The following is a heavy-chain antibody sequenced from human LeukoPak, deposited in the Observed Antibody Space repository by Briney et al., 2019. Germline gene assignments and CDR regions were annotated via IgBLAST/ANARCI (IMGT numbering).Heavy chain of an antibody. V-gene: IGHV3-23*01. J-gene: IGHJ6*03. CDR3: AGNREEDNYYYYYMDV. D-gene: IGHD1-26*01. Sequence: GGSLRLSCAASGFTFSSYAMSWVHQAPGKGLEWVSAISGSGGSTYYADSVKGRFTISRDNSKNTLYLQMNSLRAEDTAVYYCAGNREEDNYYYYYMDVWGKGTTVTVSS. CDR1: GFTFSSYA. CDR2: ISGSGGST.